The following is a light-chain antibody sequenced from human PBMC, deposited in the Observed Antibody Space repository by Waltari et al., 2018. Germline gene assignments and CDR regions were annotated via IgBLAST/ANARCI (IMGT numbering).Light chain of an antibody. Sequence: EIVLTQSPGTLSLSPGQRATLSCRASQTVRTTYLAWYQQKPGQAPTIVIYGASSRAAGIPDRFSGSGSGTDFSLTISSLEPEDFAVYYCQQYDISPLTFGGGTKVEIK. CDR2: GAS. CDR1: QTVRTTY. V-gene: IGKV3-20*01. J-gene: IGKJ4*01. CDR3: QQYDISPLT.